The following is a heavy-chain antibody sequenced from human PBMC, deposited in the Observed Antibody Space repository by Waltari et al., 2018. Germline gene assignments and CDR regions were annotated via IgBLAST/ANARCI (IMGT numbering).Heavy chain of an antibody. CDR3: ARGRFTYDSSGYYKGVWFDP. CDR2: INNSGST. CDR1: GGSFSGYY. D-gene: IGHD3-22*01. J-gene: IGHJ5*02. Sequence: QVQLQQWGAGLLKPSETLSLTCAVYGGSFSGYYWSWIRQPPGKGLEWIGEINNSGSTNDNPSLKSRVTISGETSKNQFSLKRSSVTAADTAVYYGARGRFTYDSSGYYKGVWFDPWGQGTLVTVSS. V-gene: IGHV4-34*01.